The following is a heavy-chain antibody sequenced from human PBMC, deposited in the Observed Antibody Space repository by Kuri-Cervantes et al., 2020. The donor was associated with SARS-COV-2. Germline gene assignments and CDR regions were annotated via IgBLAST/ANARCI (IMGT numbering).Heavy chain of an antibody. CDR2: IYTSGST. Sequence: GSLRLSCTVSGGSISSYYWSWIRQPAGKGLEWIGRIYTSGSTNYNPSLKSRVTISVDTSKNQFSLRLNSVTAADAAVYFCARSQVVRHLDWSSELSYRYYMDVWGKGTTVTVSS. D-gene: IGHD3-9*01. CDR3: ARSQVVRHLDWSSELSYRYYMDV. J-gene: IGHJ6*04. V-gene: IGHV4-4*07. CDR1: GGSISSYY.